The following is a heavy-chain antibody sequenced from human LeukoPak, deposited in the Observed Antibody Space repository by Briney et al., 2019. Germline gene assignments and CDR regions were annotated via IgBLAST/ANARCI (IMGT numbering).Heavy chain of an antibody. Sequence: ASVKVSCKASGGTFSSYAISWVRQAPGQGLERMGGIIPIFGTANYAQKFQGRVTITTDESTSTAYMELSSLRSEDTAVYYCARVFSFGEPPGYYYMDVWGKGTTVTVSS. CDR1: GGTFSSYA. V-gene: IGHV1-69*05. CDR2: IIPIFGTA. J-gene: IGHJ6*03. D-gene: IGHD3-10*01. CDR3: ARVFSFGEPPGYYYMDV.